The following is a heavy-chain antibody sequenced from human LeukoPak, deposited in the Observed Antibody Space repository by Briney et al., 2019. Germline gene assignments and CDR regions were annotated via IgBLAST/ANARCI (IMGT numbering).Heavy chain of an antibody. J-gene: IGHJ3*02. V-gene: IGHV4-61*02. CDR1: GGSISSGSYY. Sequence: SQTLSLTCTVSGGSISSGSYYWSWIRQPAGKGLEWIGRIYTSGSTNYNPSLKSRVTISVDTSKNQFSLKLSSVTAADTAVYYCARVKIAARPGHDAFDIWGQGTMVTVSS. CDR3: ARVKIAARPGHDAFDI. D-gene: IGHD6-6*01. CDR2: IYTSGST.